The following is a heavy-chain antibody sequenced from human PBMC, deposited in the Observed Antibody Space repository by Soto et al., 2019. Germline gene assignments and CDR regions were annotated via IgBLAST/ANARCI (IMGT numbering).Heavy chain of an antibody. CDR2: TYYSGTT. Sequence: QVQLQESGPGLVKPSQTLSLICTVSGGSISSGGYYWTWIRQHPGKGLEWIGFTYYSGTTHYNPSLKSRLTISVDSSKNQFSLKLSSVTAADTAVYYCVRDAPGGGATTRYFDSWGQGTLVTVSS. V-gene: IGHV4-31*03. J-gene: IGHJ4*02. CDR1: GGSISSGGYY. D-gene: IGHD1-26*01. CDR3: VRDAPGGGATTRYFDS.